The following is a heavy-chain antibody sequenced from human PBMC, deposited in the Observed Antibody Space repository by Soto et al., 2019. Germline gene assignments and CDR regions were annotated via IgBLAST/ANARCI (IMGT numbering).Heavy chain of an antibody. Sequence: GSLRLSCVASGFTFSDHYMTWIRQAPGKGLEWLSYISTSSSYTNYADSVKGRFTISRDNAMDSLYLQMNSLRAEDTAVYYCARLRLTGYFDYWGQGTLVTVSS. CDR1: GFTFSDHY. CDR2: ISTSSSYT. V-gene: IGHV3-11*03. J-gene: IGHJ4*02. CDR3: ARLRLTGYFDY.